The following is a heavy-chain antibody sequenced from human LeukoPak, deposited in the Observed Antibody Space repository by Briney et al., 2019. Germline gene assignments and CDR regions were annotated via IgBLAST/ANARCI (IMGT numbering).Heavy chain of an antibody. CDR3: ARTRGGGEGGGFDY. CDR1: GFTFSNYV. V-gene: IGHV3-30*04. Sequence: GGSLRLSCAASGFTFSNYVMEWVRQPPGKGLEWVAVISYDGSTKYYADSVKGRFTFSRDNSRNTLYLQMNTLRAEDTAVYYCARTRGGGEGGGFDYWGQGTLVTVSS. D-gene: IGHD2-2*01. CDR2: ISYDGSTK. J-gene: IGHJ4*02.